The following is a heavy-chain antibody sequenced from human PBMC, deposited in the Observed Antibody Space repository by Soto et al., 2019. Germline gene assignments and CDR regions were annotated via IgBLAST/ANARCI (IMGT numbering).Heavy chain of an antibody. V-gene: IGHV3-11*01. CDR1: GFTFSDNY. CDR2: ISSSGGTI. D-gene: IGHD1-1*01. CDR3: ARARETLAVFDY. J-gene: IGHJ4*02. Sequence: GGSLRLSCAASGFTFSDNYMSWIRQAPGKGLEWISYISSSGGTIFYADSVKGRFTISRDNAKRSLYLQMDSLRADDTALYYCARARETLAVFDYWGQGALVTVPQ.